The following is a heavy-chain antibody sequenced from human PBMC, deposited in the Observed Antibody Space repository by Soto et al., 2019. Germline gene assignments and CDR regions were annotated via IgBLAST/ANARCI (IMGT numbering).Heavy chain of an antibody. Sequence: QVQLVQSGAEVRKPGASVNISCRASGFSFSDNLINWVRQAPGQSLEWMGWINPDNGNTRYSQPFQGRVTISRHSSASIAYVEVRDLTSADTAVYYCARDRLSVGPRANDAFDVWGQGTMVTVSS. CDR3: ARDRLSVGPRANDAFDV. D-gene: IGHD2-21*02. CDR2: INPDNGNT. CDR1: GFSFSDNL. J-gene: IGHJ3*01. V-gene: IGHV1-3*01.